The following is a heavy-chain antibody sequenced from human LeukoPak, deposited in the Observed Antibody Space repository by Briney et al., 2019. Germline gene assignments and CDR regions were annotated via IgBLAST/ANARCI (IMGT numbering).Heavy chain of an antibody. CDR3: ARDAYYGSGSYDY. CDR1: GFTFSSYS. V-gene: IGHV3-21*01. CDR2: ISSSSSYI. Sequence: ESMKISCAASGFTFSSYSMNWVRQAPGKGLEWVSSISSSSSYIYYADSVKGRFTISRNNAKNSLYLQMNSLRAEDTAVYYCARDAYYGSGSYDYWGQGTLVTVSS. D-gene: IGHD3-10*01. J-gene: IGHJ4*02.